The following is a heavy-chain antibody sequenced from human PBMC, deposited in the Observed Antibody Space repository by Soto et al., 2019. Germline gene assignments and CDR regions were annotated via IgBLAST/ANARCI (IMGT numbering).Heavy chain of an antibody. CDR1: GFTFSTYA. Sequence: EVQLLESGGGLVQPGGSLRLSCAASGFTFSTYALSWVRQAPGMGLEWVSSITGNGGGTYYADSVKGRFTISRDNSKNTLYLQINSLRAEDTDVYYCATKYSSSLPYLNYWGPGTLVTVSS. CDR2: ITGNGGGT. J-gene: IGHJ4*02. D-gene: IGHD6-6*01. V-gene: IGHV3-23*01. CDR3: ATKYSSSLPYLNY.